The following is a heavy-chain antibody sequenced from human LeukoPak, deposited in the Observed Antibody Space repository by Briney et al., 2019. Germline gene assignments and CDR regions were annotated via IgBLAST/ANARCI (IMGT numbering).Heavy chain of an antibody. V-gene: IGHV4-31*03. CDR1: GGSISSGGYY. D-gene: IGHD2-2*01. J-gene: IGHJ4*02. CDR3: AREALDIVVVPAAKWLDY. Sequence: PSETLSLTCTVSGGSISSGGYYWSWIRQHPGKGLEWIGYIYYSGSTYYNPSLKSRVTISVDTSKNQFSLKLSSVTAADTAVYYCAREALDIVVVPAAKWLDYWGQGSLVTVSS. CDR2: IYYSGST.